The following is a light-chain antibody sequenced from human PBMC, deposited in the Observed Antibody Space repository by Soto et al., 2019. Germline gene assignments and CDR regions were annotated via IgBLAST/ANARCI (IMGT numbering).Light chain of an antibody. CDR3: QQRSSWPLT. V-gene: IGKV3-11*01. CDR2: DAS. J-gene: IGKJ4*01. CDR1: QSVSRY. Sequence: EIVLTQSPATLSLSPGERATLSCRASQSVSRYLAWYQQKPGQAPRLLIYDASNRATGIPARFSGSGSGTDFPLTISSLEPEDFAVYYCQQRSSWPLTFGGGTKVEIK.